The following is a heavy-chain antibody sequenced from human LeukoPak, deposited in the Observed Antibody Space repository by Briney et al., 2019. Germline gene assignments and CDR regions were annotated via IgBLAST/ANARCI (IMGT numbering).Heavy chain of an antibody. CDR2: IYTSGST. CDR3: ARDSLLEGNRWFDP. Sequence: SETLSLTCTVSGGSISSYYWSWIRQPAGKGLEWIGRIYTSGSTNYNPSLKSRVTMSVDTSKNQFSLKLSSVTAADTAVYYCARDSLLEGNRWFDPWGQGTLVTVSS. D-gene: IGHD1-14*01. V-gene: IGHV4-4*07. CDR1: GGSISSYY. J-gene: IGHJ5*02.